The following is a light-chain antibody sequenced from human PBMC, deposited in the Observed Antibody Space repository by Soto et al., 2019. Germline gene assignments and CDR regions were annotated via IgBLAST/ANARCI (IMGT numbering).Light chain of an antibody. Sequence: QSVLTQPPSASGTPGQRVTISCSGSSSNIGGNAVNWFQQLPGTAPKLLIYAHNSRPSGVPDRFSGSKSGTSASLAISGLQSDDEADYYCAAWDDSLDGYVFGTGTKLTVL. J-gene: IGLJ1*01. V-gene: IGLV1-44*01. CDR1: SSNIGGNA. CDR3: AAWDDSLDGYV. CDR2: AHN.